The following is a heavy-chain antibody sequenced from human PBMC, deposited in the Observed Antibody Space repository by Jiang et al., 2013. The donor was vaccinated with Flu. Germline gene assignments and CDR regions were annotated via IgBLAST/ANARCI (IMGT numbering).Heavy chain of an antibody. CDR2: INAGNGNT. J-gene: IGHJ4*02. Sequence: GASVKVSCKASGYTFTSYAMHWVRQAPGQRLEWMGWINAGNGNTKYSQKFQGRVTITRDTSASTAYMELSSLRSEDTAVYYCARGRSSGWFHFDYWGQGTLVTVSS. D-gene: IGHD6-19*01. V-gene: IGHV1-3*01. CDR1: GYTFTSYA. CDR3: ARGRSSGWFHFDY.